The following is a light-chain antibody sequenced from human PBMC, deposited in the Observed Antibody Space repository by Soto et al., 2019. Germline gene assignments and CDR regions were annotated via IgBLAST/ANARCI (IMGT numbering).Light chain of an antibody. CDR3: AAWDDSLSAVV. V-gene: IGLV1-36*01. CDR1: SSNIGDSA. CDR2: YDD. Sequence: QSVLTQPPSVSEAPRQRVTISCSGSSSNIGDSAVNWYQQLPGKAPKVIIYYDDLRPSGVSDRFSGSKSGTSASLAISGLQSEDEADYYCAAWDDSLSAVVFGGGTKVTVL. J-gene: IGLJ2*01.